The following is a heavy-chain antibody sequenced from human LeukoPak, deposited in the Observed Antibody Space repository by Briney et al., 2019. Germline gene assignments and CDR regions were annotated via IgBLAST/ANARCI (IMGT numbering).Heavy chain of an antibody. CDR1: GFTVSNNH. J-gene: IGHJ4*02. D-gene: IGHD2-2*01. CDR2: IYSGGTT. V-gene: IGHV3-53*01. Sequence: GGSLRLSCVASGFTVSNNHMNWVRQAPGNGLEWVSIIYSGGTTYYADSVKGRFTISRDNSNNMLYLQMNSLRAEDTAVYYCARDSSSHYYFDYWGQGTVDTVSS. CDR3: ARDSSSHYYFDY.